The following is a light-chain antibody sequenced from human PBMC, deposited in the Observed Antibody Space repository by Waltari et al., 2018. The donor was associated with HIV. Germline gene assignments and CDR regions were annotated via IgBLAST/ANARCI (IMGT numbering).Light chain of an antibody. J-gene: IGKJ4*02. CDR1: HVITND. CDR3: LQYNNYPQT. Sequence: DIQMTQSPSSLSASVGDRVTITCRASHVITNDLAWYQQKPGKAPERLIYATSIVQGGVPSRFSGSGSGTDFTLTISRLQPEDSAIYYCLQYNNYPQTFGRGTKVEI. V-gene: IGKV1-17*01. CDR2: ATS.